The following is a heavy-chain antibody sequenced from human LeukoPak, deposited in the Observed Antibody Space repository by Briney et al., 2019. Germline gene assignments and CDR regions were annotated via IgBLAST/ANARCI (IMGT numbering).Heavy chain of an antibody. V-gene: IGHV4-30-4*01. J-gene: IGHJ4*02. CDR1: GGSISSGDYY. CDR3: ARDYPNSSGWSPFDY. D-gene: IGHD6-19*01. CDR2: IYYSGST. Sequence: PSQTLSLTCTVSGGSISSGDYYWSWIRQPPGKGLEWIGYIYYSGSTNYNPSLKSRVTISVDTSKNQFSLKLSSVTAADTAVYYCARDYPNSSGWSPFDYWGQGTLVTVSS.